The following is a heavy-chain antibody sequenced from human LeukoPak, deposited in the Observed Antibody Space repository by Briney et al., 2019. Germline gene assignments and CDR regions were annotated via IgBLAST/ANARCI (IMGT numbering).Heavy chain of an antibody. Sequence: PGGSLRLSCAASGFTFSSYWMSWVRQAPGKGLECVANIKYDGSEKYYVDSVKGRFTVSRDNAENSLYLQMNSLRADDTAVYYCARESTYCGGDCFGGMDVWGQGTTVTVSS. V-gene: IGHV3-7*03. CDR1: GFTFSSYW. CDR3: ARESTYCGGDCFGGMDV. J-gene: IGHJ6*02. CDR2: IKYDGSEK. D-gene: IGHD2-21*02.